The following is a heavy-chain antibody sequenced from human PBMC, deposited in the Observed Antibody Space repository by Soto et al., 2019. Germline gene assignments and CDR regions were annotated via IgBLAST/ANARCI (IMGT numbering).Heavy chain of an antibody. J-gene: IGHJ4*02. Sequence: QVQLVESGGGVVQPGRSLRLSCAASGFTFSSYGMHRVRQAPGKGLEWVAVISYDGSNKYYADSVKGRFTISRDNSKNTLYLQMNSLRAEDTAVYYCAKDHLAGYFDYWGQGTLVTVSS. V-gene: IGHV3-30*18. CDR2: ISYDGSNK. D-gene: IGHD3-10*01. CDR1: GFTFSSYG. CDR3: AKDHLAGYFDY.